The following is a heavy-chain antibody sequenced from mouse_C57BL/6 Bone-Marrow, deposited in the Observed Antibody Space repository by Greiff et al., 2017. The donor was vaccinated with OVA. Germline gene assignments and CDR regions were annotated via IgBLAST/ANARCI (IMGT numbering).Heavy chain of an antibody. V-gene: IGHV1-54*01. J-gene: IGHJ4*01. CDR3: ARERDYYAMDY. CDR2: INPGSGGT. Sequence: QVQLQQSGAELVRPGTSVKVSCKASGYAFTNYLIEWVKQRPGQGLEWIGVINPGSGGTNYNEKFKGKATLTADKSSSTAYMQLSSLTSEDSAVYFCARERDYYAMDYWGQGTSVTVSS. CDR1: GYAFTNYL.